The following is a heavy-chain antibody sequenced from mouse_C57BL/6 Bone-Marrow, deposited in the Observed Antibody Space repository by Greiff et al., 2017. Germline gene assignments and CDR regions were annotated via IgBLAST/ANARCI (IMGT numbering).Heavy chain of an antibody. CDR2: IYPGDGDP. D-gene: IGHD2-10*01. J-gene: IGHJ4*01. V-gene: IGHV1-82*01. CDR3: APAYYSCRDY. Sequence: VPLQESGPELVKPGASVKISCKASGYAFSSSWMNWVKQRPGKGLEWIGRIYPGDGDPNYNGKFKGKATLTVDKSSSTAYMQLSSLTSEDSAVXFCAPAYYSCRDYWGQGTSVTVSS. CDR1: GYAFSSSW.